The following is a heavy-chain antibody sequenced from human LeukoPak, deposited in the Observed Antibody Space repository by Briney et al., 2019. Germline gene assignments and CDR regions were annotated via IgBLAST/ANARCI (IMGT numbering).Heavy chain of an antibody. Sequence: GGSLRLSCAASGFTFSSYEMNWVRQAPGKGLEWVSYISSSGSTIYYADSVKGRFTISRDNAKNSLYLQMNSLRAEDTAVYYCARDGVTDLESYYYYYGMDVWGQGTTVTVSS. D-gene: IGHD2-21*02. CDR3: ARDGVTDLESYYYYYGMDV. J-gene: IGHJ6*02. V-gene: IGHV3-48*03. CDR1: GFTFSSYE. CDR2: ISSSGSTI.